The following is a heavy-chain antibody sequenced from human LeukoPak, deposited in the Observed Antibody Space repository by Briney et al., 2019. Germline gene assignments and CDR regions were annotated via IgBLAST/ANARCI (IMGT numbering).Heavy chain of an antibody. Sequence: SETLSLTCTVSDGSISGDNYYWGWIRQLPGKGLEWIGYIYNGGTTYYNPSLKSRVIISVDTSKNQFSLKLKSVTAADTAMYYCARGARFFAYYDYWGQGTLVTVSS. V-gene: IGHV4-31*03. CDR1: DGSISGDNYY. D-gene: IGHD2-21*01. CDR3: ARGARFFAYYDY. J-gene: IGHJ4*02. CDR2: IYNGGTT.